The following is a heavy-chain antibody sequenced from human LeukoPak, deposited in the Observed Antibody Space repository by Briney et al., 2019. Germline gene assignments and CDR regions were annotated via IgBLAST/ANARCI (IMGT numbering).Heavy chain of an antibody. V-gene: IGHV3-11*01. D-gene: IGHD3-22*01. J-gene: IGHJ3*02. CDR1: GFTFSDYY. Sequence: GGSLRLSCAASGFTFSDYYMSWIRQAPGKGPEWVSYISSSGSTIYYADSVKGRFTISRDNAKNSLYLQMNSLRAEDTAVYYCARAGGYYDSSGYYYDQDAFDIWGQGTMVTVSS. CDR3: ARAGGYYDSSGYYYDQDAFDI. CDR2: ISSSGSTI.